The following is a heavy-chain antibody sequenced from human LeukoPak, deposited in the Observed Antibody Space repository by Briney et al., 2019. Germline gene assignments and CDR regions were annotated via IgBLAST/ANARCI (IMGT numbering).Heavy chain of an antibody. V-gene: IGHV3-7*01. Sequence: GGSLRLSCAASGFSFSRYWMAWVRQAPGKGLEWVANIKYDGSLKSYGGSVKGRFTISRDNTKNSLYLEMNSLRVDDTALYFCAFAHDSNGNDWGQGTMVTVSS. J-gene: IGHJ4*02. D-gene: IGHD3-22*01. CDR1: GFSFSRYW. CDR3: AFAHDSNGND. CDR2: IKYDGSLK.